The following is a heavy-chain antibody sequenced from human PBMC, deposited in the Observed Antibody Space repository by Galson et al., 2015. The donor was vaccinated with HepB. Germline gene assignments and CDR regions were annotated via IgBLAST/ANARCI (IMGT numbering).Heavy chain of an antibody. CDR1: GYTFTSYG. CDR2: ISAYNGNT. Sequence: QSGAEVKKPGASVKVSCKASGYTFTSYGISWVRQAPGQGLEWMGWISAYNGNTNYAQKLQGRVTMTTDTSTSTAYMELRSLRSDDTAVYYCVVFKMGALAYPPFDYWGQGTLVTVSS. V-gene: IGHV1-18*04. CDR3: VVFKMGALAYPPFDY. J-gene: IGHJ4*02. D-gene: IGHD1-26*01.